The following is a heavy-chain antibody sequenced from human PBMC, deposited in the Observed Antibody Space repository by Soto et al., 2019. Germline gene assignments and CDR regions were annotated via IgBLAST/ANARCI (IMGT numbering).Heavy chain of an antibody. CDR1: GFTFSSYA. V-gene: IGHV3-23*01. CDR3: AKDNYPEVPGVKRPNWFDP. D-gene: IGHD3-10*01. Sequence: GGSLRLSCAASGFTFSSYAMSWVRQAPGKGLEWVSAISGSGGSTYYADSVKGRFTISRDNSKNTLYLQMNSLRAEDTAVYYCAKDNYPEVPGVKRPNWFDPWGQGTLVTVSS. CDR2: ISGSGGST. J-gene: IGHJ5*02.